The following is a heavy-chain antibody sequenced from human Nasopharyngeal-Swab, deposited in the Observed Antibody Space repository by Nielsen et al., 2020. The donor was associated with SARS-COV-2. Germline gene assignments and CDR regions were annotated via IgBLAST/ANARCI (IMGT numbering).Heavy chain of an antibody. V-gene: IGHV3-23*01. CDR3: ATELVVAAGGSYYYYGMDV. Sequence: GESLKISCAASGFTFSSYAMSWVRQAPGKGPEWVSGISASGGSTDQADSVKGRFTISRDNSKNTLYLQMNSLRAEDTAVYYCATELVVAAGGSYYYYGMDVWGQGTTVTVSS. CDR1: GFTFSSYA. J-gene: IGHJ6*02. CDR2: ISASGGST. D-gene: IGHD2-15*01.